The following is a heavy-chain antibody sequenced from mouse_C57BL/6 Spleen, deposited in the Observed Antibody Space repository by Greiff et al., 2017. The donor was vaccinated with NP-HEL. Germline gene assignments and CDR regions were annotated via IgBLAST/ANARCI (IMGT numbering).Heavy chain of an antibody. V-gene: IGHV1-4*01. CDR2: INPSSGYT. CDR3: ARRENWDYFDY. J-gene: IGHJ2*01. D-gene: IGHD4-1*01. Sequence: QVHVKQSGAELARPGASVKMSCKASGYTFTSYTMHWVKQRPGQGLEWIGYINPSSGYTKYNQKFKDKATLTADKSSSTAYMQLSSLTSEDSAVYYCARRENWDYFDYWGQGTTLTVSS. CDR1: GYTFTSYT.